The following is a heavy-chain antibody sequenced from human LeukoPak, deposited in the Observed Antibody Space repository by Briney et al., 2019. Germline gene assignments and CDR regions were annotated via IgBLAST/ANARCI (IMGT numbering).Heavy chain of an antibody. CDR2: ISSSSSYI. Sequence: GGSLRLSCAASGFTFSSYSMNWVRQAPGKGLEWVSSISSSSSYIYYADSVKGRFTISRDNAKNSLYLQMNSLRVEDTAVYYCARDRINSAYYDSSGYLPDYWGQGTLVTVSS. V-gene: IGHV3-21*01. CDR1: GFTFSSYS. CDR3: ARDRINSAYYDSSGYLPDY. J-gene: IGHJ4*02. D-gene: IGHD3-22*01.